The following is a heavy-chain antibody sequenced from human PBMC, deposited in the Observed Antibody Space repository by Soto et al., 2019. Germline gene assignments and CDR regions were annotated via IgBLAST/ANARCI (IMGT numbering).Heavy chain of an antibody. V-gene: IGHV3-33*01. Sequence: GGSLRLSCAASGFTFSSYGMHWVRQAPGKGLEWVAVIWYDGSNKYYADSVKGRFTISRDNSKNTLYLQMNSLRAEDTAVYYCARAWMDYEVPAAFDIWGQGTMVTVSS. D-gene: IGHD3-22*01. CDR3: ARAWMDYEVPAAFDI. CDR1: GFTFSSYG. J-gene: IGHJ3*02. CDR2: IWYDGSNK.